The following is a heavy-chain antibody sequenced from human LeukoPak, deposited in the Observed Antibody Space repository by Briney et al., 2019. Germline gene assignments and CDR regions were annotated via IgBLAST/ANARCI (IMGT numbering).Heavy chain of an antibody. CDR3: ARDLAYSRLDY. CDR2: INPDGNKK. V-gene: IGHV3-7*01. Sequence: GGSLRLSCAVSGLTFSSSWMDWDRQAPGKGLEWVASINPDGNKKYSADSVEGRFTISRDNAKNLLYLQVNSLRVEDTAFYYCARDLAYSRLDYWGQGMLVTVSS. D-gene: IGHD5-18*01. CDR1: GLTFSSSW. J-gene: IGHJ4*02.